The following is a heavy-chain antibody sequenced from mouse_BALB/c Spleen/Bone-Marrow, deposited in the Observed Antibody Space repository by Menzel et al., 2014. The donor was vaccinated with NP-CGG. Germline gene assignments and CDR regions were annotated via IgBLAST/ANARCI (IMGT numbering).Heavy chain of an antibody. V-gene: IGHV14-4*02. CDR2: IDPENGDT. CDR3: NACGDDFCFVS. J-gene: IGHJ3*01. D-gene: IGHD2-4*01. CDR1: GSNIKDYY. Sequence: VHLQQTKAELLGEGASAELSCTASGSNIKDYYMHWIKQRPDHSLEWIVWIDPENGDTEYAPKFQGKATMTADTSSNTTYLQLSNLTSQAPAVSFCNACGDDFCFVSCGQGKLVTVS.